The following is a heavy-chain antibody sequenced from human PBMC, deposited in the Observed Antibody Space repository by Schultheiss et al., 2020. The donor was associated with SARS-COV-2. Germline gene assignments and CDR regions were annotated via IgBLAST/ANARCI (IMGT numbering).Heavy chain of an antibody. CDR3: ARLLYHAFDI. D-gene: IGHD2/OR15-2a*01. CDR2: IYYSGST. Sequence: GSLRLSCAASGLTFRTYSMNWVRQAPGKGLEWIGSIYYSGSTYYNPSLKSRVTISVDTSKNQFSLKLSSVTAADTAVYYCARLLYHAFDIWGQGTMVTVAS. V-gene: IGHV4-39*01. J-gene: IGHJ3*02. CDR1: GLTFRTYSMN.